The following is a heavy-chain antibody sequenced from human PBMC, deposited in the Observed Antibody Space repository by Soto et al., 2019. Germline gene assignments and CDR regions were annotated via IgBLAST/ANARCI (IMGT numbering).Heavy chain of an antibody. CDR1: GFSLSTTGEG. D-gene: IGHD4-4*01. J-gene: IGHJ5*02. CDR3: VHKTVSNGACFVP. CDR2: IYWDDDV. V-gene: IGHV2-5*02. Sequence: SGPTLVNPTQTLTLNCAFSGFSLSTTGEGVGWFRQPPGKAPEWLALIYWDDDVRYSPSLRNRLTITKDTSENQVVLTMTNIDPLDTATYYFVHKTVSNGACFVPWGQGILVTVSS.